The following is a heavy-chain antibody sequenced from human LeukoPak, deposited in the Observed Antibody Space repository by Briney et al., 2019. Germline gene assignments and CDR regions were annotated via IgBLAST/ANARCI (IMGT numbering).Heavy chain of an antibody. CDR2: ISYDGSNK. CDR1: GFTFSSYA. V-gene: IGHV3-30*04. Sequence: PGRSLRLSCAASGFTFSSYAMHWVRQAPGKGLEWVAVISYDGSNKYYADSVEGRFTISRDNSKNTLYMQMNSLRAEDTAVYYCGRGKELLGAFDIWGQGTMVTVSS. D-gene: IGHD1-26*01. J-gene: IGHJ3*02. CDR3: GRGKELLGAFDI.